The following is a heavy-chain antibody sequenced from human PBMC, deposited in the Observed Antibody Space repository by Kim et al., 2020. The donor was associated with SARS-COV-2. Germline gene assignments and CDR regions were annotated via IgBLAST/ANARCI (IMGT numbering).Heavy chain of an antibody. CDR2: INPSGGST. Sequence: ASVKVSCKASGYTFTSYYMHWVRQAPGQGLEWMGIINPSGGSTSYAQKFQGRVTMTRDTSTSTVYMELSSLRSEDTAVYYCARDNYSGYDYGPGGDWGQGTLVTVSS. CDR1: GYTFTSYY. J-gene: IGHJ4*02. V-gene: IGHV1-46*01. D-gene: IGHD5-12*01. CDR3: ARDNYSGYDYGPGGD.